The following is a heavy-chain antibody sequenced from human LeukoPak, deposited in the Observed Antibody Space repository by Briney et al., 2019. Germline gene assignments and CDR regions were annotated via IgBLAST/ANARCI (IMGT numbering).Heavy chain of an antibody. D-gene: IGHD3-10*01. Sequence: GGSLRLSCAASGFTFSSYAMSWVRQAPGKGLEWVSGISWNSGSIGYADSVKGRFTISRDNAKNSLYLQMNSLRAEDTALYYCAKDRHAMVRGVSSDYWGQGTLVTVSS. J-gene: IGHJ4*02. CDR2: ISWNSGSI. CDR3: AKDRHAMVRGVSSDY. V-gene: IGHV3-9*01. CDR1: GFTFSSYA.